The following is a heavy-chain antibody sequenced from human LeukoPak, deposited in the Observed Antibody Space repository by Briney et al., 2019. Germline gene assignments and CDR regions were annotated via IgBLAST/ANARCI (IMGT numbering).Heavy chain of an antibody. J-gene: IGHJ5*02. Sequence: ASVKVSCKASGYTFTSYYMHWGRQAPGQGLEWMGIINPSGGSTSYAQKFQGRVTMTRDTSTSTVYMELSSLRSDDTAVYYCARAPTLTSGLSWFDPWGQGTLVTVSS. CDR1: GYTFTSYY. V-gene: IGHV1-46*01. CDR3: ARAPTLTSGLSWFDP. D-gene: IGHD3-10*01. CDR2: INPSGGST.